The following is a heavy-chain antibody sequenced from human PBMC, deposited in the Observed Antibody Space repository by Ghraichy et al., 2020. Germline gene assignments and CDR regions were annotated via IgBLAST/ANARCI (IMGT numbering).Heavy chain of an antibody. Sequence: GGSLRLSCAASGFTFSSYSMHWVRQAPGKGLEWVAFMSYDGSDTHYADSVKGRFDISRDNSKNTLYLQMDSLSVDDTAVYFCARGPGSGSWAIDYWGRGTLVTVSS. CDR3: ARGPGSGSWAIDY. D-gene: IGHD6-13*01. V-gene: IGHV3-30*09. CDR1: GFTFSSYS. CDR2: MSYDGSDT. J-gene: IGHJ4*02.